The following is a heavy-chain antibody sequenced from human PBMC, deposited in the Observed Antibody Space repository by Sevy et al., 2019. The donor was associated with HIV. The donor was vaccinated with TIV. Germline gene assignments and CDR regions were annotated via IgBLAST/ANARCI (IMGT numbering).Heavy chain of an antibody. CDR2: LSFGGGGI. Sequence: GGSLRLSCAASGFTFRSYSMSWVRKPPGKGLEWVSTLSFGGGGINYPDSVKGRFTISRDNSKSSVYLQMNNLRPEDTAVYYCAREGCTKPHDYWGQGTLVTVSS. CDR1: GFTFRSYS. V-gene: IGHV3-23*01. D-gene: IGHD2-8*01. CDR3: AREGCTKPHDY. J-gene: IGHJ4*02.